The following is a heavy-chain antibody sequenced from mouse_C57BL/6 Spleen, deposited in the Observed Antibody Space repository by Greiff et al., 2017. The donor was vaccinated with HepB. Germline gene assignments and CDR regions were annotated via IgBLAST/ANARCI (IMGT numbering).Heavy chain of an antibody. D-gene: IGHD1-1*01. CDR3: ARKGPTVFDY. V-gene: IGHV1-18*01. Sequence: VQLKQSGPELVKPGASVKIPCKASGYTFTDYNMDWVKQSHGKSLEWIGDINPNNGGTIYNQKFKGKATLTVDKSSSTAYMELRSLTSEDTAVYYCARKGPTVFDYWGQGTTLTVSS. CDR1: GYTFTDYN. CDR2: INPNNGGT. J-gene: IGHJ2*01.